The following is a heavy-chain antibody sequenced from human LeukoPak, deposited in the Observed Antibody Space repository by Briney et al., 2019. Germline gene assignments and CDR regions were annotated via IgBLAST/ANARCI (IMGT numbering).Heavy chain of an antibody. CDR3: ATGRTVL. D-gene: IGHD1-14*01. CDR2: IKQDGSEK. CDR1: GFMFSDDS. Sequence: GGSLRLSCAASGFMFSDDSIKWMRQTPGEGLEWVAIIKQDGSEKFYVDSVKGRFIISRDNAKNSLSLQMDSLDVAETGLYSCATGRTVLWGQGTLVTVSS. J-gene: IGHJ4*02. V-gene: IGHV3-7*01.